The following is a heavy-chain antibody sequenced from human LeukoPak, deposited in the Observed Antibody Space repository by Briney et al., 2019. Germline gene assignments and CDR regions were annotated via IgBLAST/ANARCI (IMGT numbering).Heavy chain of an antibody. V-gene: IGHV4-59*01. CDR2: IYYSGST. D-gene: IGHD3-16*01. Sequence: SETLSLTCTVPGGSISSYYWSWIRQPPGKGLEWIGCIYYSGSTNYNPSLKSRVTISVDTSKNQFSLKLSSVTAADTAVYYCARVGGSSVILDYWGQGTLVTVSS. J-gene: IGHJ4*02. CDR1: GGSISSYY. CDR3: ARVGGSSVILDY.